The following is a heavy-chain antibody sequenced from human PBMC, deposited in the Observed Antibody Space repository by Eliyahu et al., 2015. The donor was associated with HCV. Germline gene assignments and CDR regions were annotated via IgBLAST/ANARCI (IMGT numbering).Heavy chain of an antibody. Sequence: QVQLVESGGGVVQPGRSLRLSCAASGFTFSSYAMHWVRQAPGKGLEWVAVISYDGSNKYYADSVKGRFTISRDNSKNTLYLQMNSPRAEDTAVYYCARGSSGSYLYWGQGTLVTVSS. D-gene: IGHD1-26*01. J-gene: IGHJ4*02. CDR3: ARGSSGSYLY. CDR1: GFTFSSYA. CDR2: ISYDGSNK. V-gene: IGHV3-30-3*01.